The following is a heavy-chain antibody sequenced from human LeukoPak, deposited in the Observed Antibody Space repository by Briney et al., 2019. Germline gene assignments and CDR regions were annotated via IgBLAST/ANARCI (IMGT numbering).Heavy chain of an antibody. V-gene: IGHV3-21*04. J-gene: IGHJ6*02. CDR1: GFTFSSYS. D-gene: IGHD2-21*02. Sequence: GGSLRLSCAASGFTFSSYSMNWVRQAPGKGLEWVSSISSSSSYIYYADSVKGRFTISRDNSKNTLYLQMNSLRAEDTAVYYCAKVWDVVVTAIPSLGYYGMDVWGQGTTVTVSS. CDR2: ISSSSSYI. CDR3: AKVWDVVVTAIPSLGYYGMDV.